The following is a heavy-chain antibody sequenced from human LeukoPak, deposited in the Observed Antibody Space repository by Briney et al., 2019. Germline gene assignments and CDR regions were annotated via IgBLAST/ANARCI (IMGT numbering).Heavy chain of an antibody. V-gene: IGHV4-39*07. D-gene: IGHD3-10*01. CDR3: ARTGRGVLDY. CDR2: IYYSGST. J-gene: IGHJ4*02. Sequence: SETLSLTCTVSGGSISSSSYYWGWIRQPPGKGLEWIGSIYYSGSTYYNPSLKSRVTISVDTSKNQFSLKLSSVTAADTAVYYCARTGRGVLDYWGQGTLVTVSS. CDR1: GGSISSSSYY.